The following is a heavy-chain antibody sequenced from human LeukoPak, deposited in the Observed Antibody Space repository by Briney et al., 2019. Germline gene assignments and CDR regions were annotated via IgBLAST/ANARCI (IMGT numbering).Heavy chain of an antibody. V-gene: IGHV4-4*02. J-gene: IGHJ4*02. CDR1: GGSISSDKW. D-gene: IGHD3-10*01. Sequence: PSGTLSLTCAVSGGSISSDKWWNWVRQSPGKGLEGIGEVYHSGDTNHNPSLKSRVTMSVDKSKNQFSLKLTSVTAADTAVYYCARGVYGSEKGGLDYWGQGTLVTVSS. CDR2: VYHSGDT. CDR3: ARGVYGSEKGGLDY.